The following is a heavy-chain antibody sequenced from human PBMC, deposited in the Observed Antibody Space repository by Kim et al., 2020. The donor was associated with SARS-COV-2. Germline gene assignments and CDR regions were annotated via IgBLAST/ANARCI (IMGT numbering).Heavy chain of an antibody. V-gene: IGHV4-59*01. J-gene: IGHJ4*02. CDR1: GGSISSYY. CDR2: IYYSGST. D-gene: IGHD5-12*01. CDR3: ARDAAVDGYNIYFDY. Sequence: SETLSLTCTVSGGSISSYYWNWIRQPPGKGLEWIGYIYYSGSTNYNPSLKSRVTISVDTYKNQFSLKLSSVTAADTAVYYCARDAAVDGYNIYFDYWGQGTLVTVSS.